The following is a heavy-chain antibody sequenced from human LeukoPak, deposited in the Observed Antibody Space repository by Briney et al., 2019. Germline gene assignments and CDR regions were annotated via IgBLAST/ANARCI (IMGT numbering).Heavy chain of an antibody. CDR3: ATPGRRYSSVWYNWFDP. CDR1: GFTFSSYS. CDR2: ISRSSSYI. V-gene: IGHV3-21*01. J-gene: IGHJ5*02. D-gene: IGHD6-19*01. Sequence: AGGHLRLSCAASGFTFSSYSMNWVRQAPGKGLEWVSSISRSSSYIYYEDSVKGRFTISRDNAKNSLYLQMNSLRGEDTAVYYCATPGRRYSSVWYNWFDPGGEGTLVSVSS.